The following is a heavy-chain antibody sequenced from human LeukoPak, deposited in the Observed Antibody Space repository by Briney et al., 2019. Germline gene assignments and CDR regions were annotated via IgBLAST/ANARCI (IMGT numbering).Heavy chain of an antibody. Sequence: GGSLRLSCAASGFTVSNNYMNWVRQAPGKGLEWVANMNQAGNEKYYVDSVEGRFTISRDNAKSSLYLQMNSLRAEDTAVYYCACPRGWHGYGAYDIWGQGAMVTVSS. CDR1: GFTVSNNY. CDR2: MNQAGNEK. V-gene: IGHV3-7*05. D-gene: IGHD6-19*01. J-gene: IGHJ3*02. CDR3: ACPRGWHGYGAYDI.